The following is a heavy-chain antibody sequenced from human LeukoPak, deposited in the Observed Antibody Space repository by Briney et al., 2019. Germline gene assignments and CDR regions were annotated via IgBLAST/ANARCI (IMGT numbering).Heavy chain of an antibody. CDR3: ARDRVGSGWPRPYYFEI. D-gene: IGHD6-19*01. J-gene: IGHJ4*02. CDR1: AYTFTVYY. CDR2: INPNNGAT. V-gene: IGHV1-2*02. Sequence: ASVTVSCTPSAYTFTVYYLHRVRQAPGQGPEWMGWINPNNGATMYSQKFQGSFTMTRATPVSTGYMELRSLTSDASAVYYCARDRVGSGWPRPYYFEIWGQGTLVTVSS.